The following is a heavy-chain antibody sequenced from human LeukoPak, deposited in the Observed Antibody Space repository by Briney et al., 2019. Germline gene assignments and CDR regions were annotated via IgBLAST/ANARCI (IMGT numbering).Heavy chain of an antibody. Sequence: GVSLRLSCAASGFSVSSNYMSWVRQAPGKGLEWISLIYNGGNTYYADSVKGRFSISRDNSKNRLYLQMHSLRAEDTAIYYCAKDSGYSGYALDYWGQGTLVTVFS. D-gene: IGHD5-12*01. CDR3: AKDSGYSGYALDY. V-gene: IGHV3-66*01. CDR2: IYNGGNT. CDR1: GFSVSSNY. J-gene: IGHJ4*02.